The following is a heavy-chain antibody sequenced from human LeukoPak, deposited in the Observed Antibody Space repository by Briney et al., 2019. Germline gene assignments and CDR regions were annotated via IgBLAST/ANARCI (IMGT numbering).Heavy chain of an antibody. D-gene: IGHD2-15*01. CDR2: ISSSGSTI. V-gene: IGHV3-11*01. CDR3: AREPHCSGGSCYSIYYYYYGMDV. J-gene: IGHJ6*02. Sequence: GGSLRLSCAASGFTFSDYYMSWIRQAPGKGLEWGSYISSSGSTIYYADSVKGRFTISRHNAKNSLYLQMTSLRAEDTAVYYCAREPHCSGGSCYSIYYYYYGMDVWGQGTPVSVSS. CDR1: GFTFSDYY.